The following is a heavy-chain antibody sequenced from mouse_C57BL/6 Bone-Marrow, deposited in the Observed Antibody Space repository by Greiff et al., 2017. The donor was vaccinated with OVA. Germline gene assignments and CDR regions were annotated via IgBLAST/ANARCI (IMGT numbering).Heavy chain of an antibody. CDR1: GFSLTSYG. CDR2: IWCGGST. CDR3: ARNELSYSMDY. Sequence: VILVESGPGLVQPSQRLSITCTVSGFSLTSYGVHWVRQSPGTGLEWLGVIWCGGSTDYNDAFISLLSLSKDNSNSQVFFKMNRLQADDTAIYYCARNELSYSMDYWGQGTAGTVSA. V-gene: IGHV2-2*01. J-gene: IGHJ4*01.